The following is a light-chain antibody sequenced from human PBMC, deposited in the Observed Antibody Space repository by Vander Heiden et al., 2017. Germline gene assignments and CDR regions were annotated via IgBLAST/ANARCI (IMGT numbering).Light chain of an antibody. CDR1: QSVSSSY. J-gene: IGKJ3*01. V-gene: IGKV3-20*01. CDR2: SAS. Sequence: EIVLTQSPGTLSLSPGERDTLSCRASQSVSSSYLAWYQQRPGQAPRLLIYSASSSSTGIPDRFSGSGSGTDFTLTISSLVPEDFAVYYCQHYGSSPPFTFGPGTKVDIK. CDR3: QHYGSSPPFT.